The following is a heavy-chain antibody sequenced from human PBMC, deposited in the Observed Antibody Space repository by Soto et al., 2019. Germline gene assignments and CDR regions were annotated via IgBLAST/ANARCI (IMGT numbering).Heavy chain of an antibody. J-gene: IGHJ6*02. D-gene: IGHD3-10*01. Sequence: LRLSCAASGFTFSSYAMSWVRQAPGKGLEWVSAISGSGGSTYYADSVKGRFTISRDNSKNTLYLQMNSLRAEDTAVYYCAKYHSGSGSHYYYYYYGMDVWGQGTTVTVSS. CDR1: GFTFSSYA. V-gene: IGHV3-23*01. CDR3: AKYHSGSGSHYYYYYYGMDV. CDR2: ISGSGGST.